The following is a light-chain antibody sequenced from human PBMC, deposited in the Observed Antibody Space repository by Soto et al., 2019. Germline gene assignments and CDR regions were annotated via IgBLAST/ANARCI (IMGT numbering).Light chain of an antibody. V-gene: IGKV1-39*01. J-gene: IGKJ1*01. CDR1: QGIRSD. Sequence: DIQMTQSPSSLSASVGDRVTITCRASQGIRSDLSWYQQKPGKAPKVLIYGASSLQSGVPPRFSGSGSGTDFTLAISSLQPEDSATYYCQQSYSNPWTFGQGTKVDI. CDR2: GAS. CDR3: QQSYSNPWT.